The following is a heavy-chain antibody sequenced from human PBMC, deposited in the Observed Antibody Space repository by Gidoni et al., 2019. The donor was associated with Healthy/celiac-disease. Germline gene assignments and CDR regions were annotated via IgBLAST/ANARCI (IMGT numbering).Heavy chain of an antibody. CDR1: GVTFSSYA. J-gene: IGHJ5*02. D-gene: IGHD6-6*01. Sequence: QVQLVQSGSEVNKPGSSVKVSCKASGVTFSSYAISWVRQAPGQGLEWMGGIIPIFGTANYEQKFQGRVTITADKSTSTAYMELSSLRSEETAVYYCAREYSSSSGFDPWGQGTLVTVSS. CDR3: AREYSSSSGFDP. CDR2: IIPIFGTA. V-gene: IGHV1-69*06.